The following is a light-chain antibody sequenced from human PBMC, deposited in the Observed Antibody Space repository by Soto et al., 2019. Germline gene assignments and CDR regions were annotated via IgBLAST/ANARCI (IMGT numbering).Light chain of an antibody. J-gene: IGLJ2*01. V-gene: IGLV2-14*03. CDR1: SSDIGLCTF. Sequence: QSALTQPASVSGSPGQSITIPCTGSSSDIGLCTFVSWYQQHPGKAPKLLIYDVSYRPSGISDRFSGSKSGNTASLTISGLQPEDEADYYCSSYGATSTLFGGGTKLTVL. CDR3: SSYGATSTL. CDR2: DVS.